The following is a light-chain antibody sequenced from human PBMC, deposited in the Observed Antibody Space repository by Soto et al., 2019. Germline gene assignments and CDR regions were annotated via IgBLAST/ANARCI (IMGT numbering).Light chain of an antibody. Sequence: EIVMPQSPDNLSVSPVALSPISGRASQSVSSKLAWYQQKPGQAPRLLIYAASARGTGIPARFSGSGSGTEFALTISSLQSEDFAVYYCQQYNNWPLTFGPGTKVDIK. CDR1: QSVSSK. V-gene: IGKV3-15*01. CDR3: QQYNNWPLT. J-gene: IGKJ3*01. CDR2: AAS.